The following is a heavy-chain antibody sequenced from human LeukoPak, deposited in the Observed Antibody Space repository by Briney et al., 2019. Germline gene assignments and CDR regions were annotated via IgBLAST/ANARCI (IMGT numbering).Heavy chain of an antibody. J-gene: IGHJ4*02. CDR3: ARGSIAAAGADY. CDR2: ISGTGYNT. V-gene: IGHV3-23*01. Sequence: GGSLRLSCAASGFTFRNCAMSWVRQAPGKGLEWVSGISGTGYNTYYADSVKGRFTISRDNSKNTLYLQMNSLRAEDTAVYYCARGSIAAAGADYWGQGTLVTVSS. CDR1: GFTFRNCA. D-gene: IGHD6-13*01.